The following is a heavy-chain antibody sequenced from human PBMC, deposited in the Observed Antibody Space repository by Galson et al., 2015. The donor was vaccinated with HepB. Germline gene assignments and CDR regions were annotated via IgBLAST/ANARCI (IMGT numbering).Heavy chain of an antibody. V-gene: IGHV3-72*01. D-gene: IGHD6-19*01. CDR2: TRNKANSYTT. J-gene: IGHJ4*02. Sequence: SLRLSCAASGFTFSDYYTDWVRQAPGKGLEWVGRTRNKANSYTTEYAASVKGRFTISRDDSKNSLYLQMNSLKPEDTALYYCVRGGYSSGWRDFDYWGQGTLVTASS. CDR1: GFTFSDYY. CDR3: VRGGYSSGWRDFDY.